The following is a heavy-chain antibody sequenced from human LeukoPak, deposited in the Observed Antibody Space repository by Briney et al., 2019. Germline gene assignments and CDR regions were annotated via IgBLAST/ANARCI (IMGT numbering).Heavy chain of an antibody. CDR2: ISSSGSTI. V-gene: IGHV3-48*03. CDR3: ASVFYSNRYFDY. D-gene: IGHD4-11*01. J-gene: IGHJ4*02. CDR1: GFTFSSYE. Sequence: GGSLRLSCAASGFTFSSYEMNLVRQAPGKGLKWVSYISSSGSTIYYADSVKGRFTISRDNAKNSLYLQMNSLRAEDTAVYYCASVFYSNRYFDYWGQGTLVTVSS.